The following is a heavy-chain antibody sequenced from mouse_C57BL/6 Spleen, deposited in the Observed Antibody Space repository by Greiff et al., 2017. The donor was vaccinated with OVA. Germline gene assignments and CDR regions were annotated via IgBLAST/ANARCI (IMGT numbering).Heavy chain of an antibody. CDR1: GYTFTSYW. D-gene: IGHD2-5*01. J-gene: IGHJ2*01. CDR2: IHPNSGST. Sequence: QVQLQQPGAELVKPGASVKLSCKASGYTFTSYWMHWVKQRPGQGLEWIGMIHPNSGSTNYNEKFKSKATLTVDKSSSTAYMQLSSLTSEDSAVYYCARWTRSNSPFDYWGQGTTLTVSS. CDR3: ARWTRSNSPFDY. V-gene: IGHV1-64*01.